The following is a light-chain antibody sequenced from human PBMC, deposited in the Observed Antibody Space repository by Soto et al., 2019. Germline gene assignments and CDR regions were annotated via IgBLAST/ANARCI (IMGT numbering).Light chain of an antibody. Sequence: QSVMTKPPYASGSRGQSFSISFTPTRSQVGGYNYVSWYQQHPGKAPNLMIYEVSKRPSGVPDRFSGSKSGNTASLTVSGLQADDEADYYCRSYAGSNDPSVFGTGTKVTVL. CDR2: EVS. V-gene: IGLV2-8*01. CDR3: RSYAGSNDPSV. J-gene: IGLJ1*01. CDR1: RSQVGGYNY.